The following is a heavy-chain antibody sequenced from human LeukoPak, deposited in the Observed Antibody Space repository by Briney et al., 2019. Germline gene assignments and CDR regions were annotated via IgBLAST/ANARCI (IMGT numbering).Heavy chain of an antibody. D-gene: IGHD3-22*01. Sequence: SETLSLTCTVSGGSISSSSYYWSWIRQPPGKGLEWIGEINHSGSTNYNPSLKSRVTISVDTSKNQFSLKLSSVTAADTAVYNCARGLYDSSGYYSHYYYYYYMDVWGKGTTVTISS. V-gene: IGHV4-39*07. J-gene: IGHJ6*03. CDR1: GGSISSSSYY. CDR3: ARGLYDSSGYYSHYYYYYYMDV. CDR2: INHSGST.